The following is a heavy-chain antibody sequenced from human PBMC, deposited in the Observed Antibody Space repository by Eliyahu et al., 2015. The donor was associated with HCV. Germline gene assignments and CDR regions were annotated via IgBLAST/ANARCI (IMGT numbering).Heavy chain of an antibody. Sequence: QVQLQESGPGLVKPSETLSLTCTVSGDXITNYHWSWXRQPAGKGLEWIGRVYNNGGTTYNPSLTSRVTMSRDTSKSQFFLTLNSVTAADTAVYYCVRDPYASGGGPQHWGQGTLVTVSS. CDR1: GDXITNYH. CDR2: VYNNGGT. D-gene: IGHD2-2*01. V-gene: IGHV4-4*07. J-gene: IGHJ1*01. CDR3: VRDPYASGGGPQH.